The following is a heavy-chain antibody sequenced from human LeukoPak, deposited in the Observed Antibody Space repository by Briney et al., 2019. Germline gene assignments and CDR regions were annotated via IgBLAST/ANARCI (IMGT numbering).Heavy chain of an antibody. J-gene: IGHJ4*02. CDR1: GFTFSSYA. V-gene: IGHV3-23*01. Sequence: GGSLRLSCAASGFTFSSYAMSWVRQAPGKGLDWVSGISGSDGSTYYADSVKGRFTISRDNSKNTLYLQMNSLRAEDAAVYYCAKERSGIPAAANYWGQGTLVTVSS. CDR3: AKERSGIPAAANY. D-gene: IGHD6-13*01. CDR2: ISGSDGST.